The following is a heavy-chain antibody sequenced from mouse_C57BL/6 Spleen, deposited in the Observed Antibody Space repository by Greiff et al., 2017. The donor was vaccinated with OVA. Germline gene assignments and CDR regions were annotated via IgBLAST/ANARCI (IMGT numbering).Heavy chain of an antibody. CDR3: TGRDYAGYFDV. CDR1: GYTFPDYE. Sequence: QVQLQQSGAELVRPGASVTLSCKASGYTFPDYEMHWVKQTPVHGLEWIGAIDPETGGTAYNQKFKGKAILTADKSSSTAYMELRSLTSEDSAVYYCTGRDYAGYFDVWGTGTTVTVSS. CDR2: IDPETGGT. V-gene: IGHV1-15*01. D-gene: IGHD2-4*01. J-gene: IGHJ1*03.